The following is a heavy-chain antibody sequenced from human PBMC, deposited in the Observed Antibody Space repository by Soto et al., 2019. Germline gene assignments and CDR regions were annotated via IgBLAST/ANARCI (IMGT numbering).Heavy chain of an antibody. V-gene: IGHV1-3*01. J-gene: IGHJ4*02. CDR3: ARLSSGYYYVGAVGY. Sequence: GASVKVSCKASGYTFTSYAMHWVRQAPGQRLEWMGWINAGNGNTKYSQKFQGRVTITRDTSASTAYMELSSLRSEDTAVYYCARLSSGYYYVGAVGYWGQGTLVTVSS. D-gene: IGHD3-22*01. CDR1: GYTFTSYA. CDR2: INAGNGNT.